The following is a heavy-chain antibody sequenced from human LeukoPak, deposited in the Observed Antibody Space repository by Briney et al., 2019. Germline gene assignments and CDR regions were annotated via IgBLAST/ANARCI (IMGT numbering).Heavy chain of an antibody. Sequence: PSETLSLTCTVSGGSISSYYWSWIRQPPGKGLEWIGYIYYSGSTNYNPSLKSRVTISVDTSKNQFSLKLSSVTAADTAVYYCARRSRIGALDCWGQGTLVTVSS. V-gene: IGHV4-59*01. J-gene: IGHJ4*02. CDR2: IYYSGST. CDR1: GGSISSYY. CDR3: ARRSRIGALDC. D-gene: IGHD2-15*01.